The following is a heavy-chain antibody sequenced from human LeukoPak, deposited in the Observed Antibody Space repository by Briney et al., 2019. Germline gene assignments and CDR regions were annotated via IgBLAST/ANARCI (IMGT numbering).Heavy chain of an antibody. J-gene: IGHJ4*02. CDR2: IRYDGNNK. CDR3: AKDEASGYSYGYTLDY. V-gene: IGHV3-30*02. CDR1: GFTFSTYG. Sequence: GGSLRLSCAASGFTFSTYGMHWVRQAPGKGLEWVAFIRYDGNNKYYADSVKGRFTISRDNSKNTLYLQVNSLRAEDTAVYFCAKDEASGYSYGYTLDYWGQGTLVTVSS. D-gene: IGHD5-18*01.